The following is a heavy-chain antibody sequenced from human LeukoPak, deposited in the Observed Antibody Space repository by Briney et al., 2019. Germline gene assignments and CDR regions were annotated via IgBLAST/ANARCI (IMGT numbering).Heavy chain of an antibody. CDR2: IWYDGSNK. CDR1: GFTFSSYG. J-gene: IGHJ4*02. V-gene: IGHV3-33*01. CDR3: VTELRWELSGGDH. D-gene: IGHD1-26*01. Sequence: GRSLRLSCAASGFTFSSYGMHWVRQAPGKGLEWVAVIWYDGSNKYYADSVKGRFTISRDNSKNTLYLQMNSLRAEDTAVYYCVTELRWELSGGDHWGQGTLVTVSS.